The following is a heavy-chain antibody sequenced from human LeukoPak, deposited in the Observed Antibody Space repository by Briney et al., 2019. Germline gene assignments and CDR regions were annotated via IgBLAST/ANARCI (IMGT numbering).Heavy chain of an antibody. CDR3: ARTRRDAYLTPFKY. V-gene: IGHV4-59*01. CDR1: GASISRYY. J-gene: IGHJ4*02. CDR2: ISSSGST. Sequence: SETLSLTCTVSGASISRYYWNWIRQPPGKGLEWIGYISSSGSTNYSFSLKSRVTISVDTSKNQLSLKLSSVTAADTAMYYCARTRRDAYLTPFKYWGQGTLVSVSS. D-gene: IGHD3-16*01.